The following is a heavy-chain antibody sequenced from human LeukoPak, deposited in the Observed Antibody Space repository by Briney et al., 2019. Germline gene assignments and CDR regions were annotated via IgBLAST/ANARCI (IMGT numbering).Heavy chain of an antibody. CDR3: SRESGAFSPFGY. V-gene: IGHV4-39*07. CDR1: GGSISSTSDY. CDR2: VLHSGLT. D-gene: IGHD1-26*01. J-gene: IGHJ4*02. Sequence: SETLSLTCTVSGGSISSTSDYWGWIRQPPGKGLEWIGTVLHSGLTNYNPSLKSRVTMSLDKSKNHLSLNLTSVTAADTAVYYCSRESGAFSPFGYWGQGTLVTVSS.